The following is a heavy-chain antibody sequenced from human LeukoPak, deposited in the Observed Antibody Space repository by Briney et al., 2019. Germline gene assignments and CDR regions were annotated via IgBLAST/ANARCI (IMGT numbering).Heavy chain of an antibody. CDR2: INHSGST. Sequence: PSETLSLTCAVYGGSFSGYYWSWIRQPPGKGLEWIGEINHSGSTNYNPSLKSRVTISVDTSKNQFSLKLSSVTAADTAVYYCARHESGNGFDPWGQGTLVTVSS. V-gene: IGHV4-34*01. CDR3: ARHESGNGFDP. CDR1: GGSFSGYY. J-gene: IGHJ5*02. D-gene: IGHD2-8*01.